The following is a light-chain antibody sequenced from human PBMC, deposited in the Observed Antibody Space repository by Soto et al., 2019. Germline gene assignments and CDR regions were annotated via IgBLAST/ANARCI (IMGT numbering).Light chain of an antibody. J-gene: IGKJ4*01. V-gene: IGKV1-13*02. CDR2: DAS. CDR3: RQFNRYPLH. Sequence: IQLTQSPSSLSASVGDKVTISCRASQAINSALAWCQQRPGKAPMVLIYDASNLQSGVPSRFNGSGSGTDFTLTISSLQPEDFAKYNWRQFNRYPLHFREGTKVEIE. CDR1: QAINSA.